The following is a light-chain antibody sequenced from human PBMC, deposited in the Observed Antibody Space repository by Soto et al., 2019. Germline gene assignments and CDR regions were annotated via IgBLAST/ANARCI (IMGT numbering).Light chain of an antibody. J-gene: IGKJ5*01. CDR1: QSVSSSY. V-gene: IGKV3D-20*02. CDR2: GAS. Sequence: EIVLSQSPGTLSLSPGERATLSCRASQSVSSSYLAWYQQKPGQAPRLLIYGASSRATGIPARFSGSGSGTDFTLTISSLEPEDFAVYYCQQRSNWLWTFGQGTRLAIK. CDR3: QQRSNWLWT.